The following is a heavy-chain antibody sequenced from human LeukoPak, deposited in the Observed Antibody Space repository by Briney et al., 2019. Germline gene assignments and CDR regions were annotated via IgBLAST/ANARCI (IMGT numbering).Heavy chain of an antibody. Sequence: GGSLRLSCAASGFTFASYSMNWVRQAPGKGLEWVSSISADSTYIYNAGSVKGRFTISRDNAQASLYLQMISLSADETAVYYCARVSGRLERQSDLDYWGQGTLVIVSS. CDR2: ISADSTYI. CDR3: ARVSGRLERQSDLDY. J-gene: IGHJ4*02. D-gene: IGHD1-1*01. CDR1: GFTFASYS. V-gene: IGHV3-21*01.